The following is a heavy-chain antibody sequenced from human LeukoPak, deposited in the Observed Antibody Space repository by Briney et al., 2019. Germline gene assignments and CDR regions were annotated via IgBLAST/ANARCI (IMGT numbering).Heavy chain of an antibody. Sequence: SETLSLTCTVSGGSISSYYWSWIRQPPGKGLEWIGYIYYSGSTNYNPSLKSRVTISVDTSKNQFSLKLSSVTAADTAVYYCARWAGDYYGSGSYYFDYWGQGTLVTVSS. D-gene: IGHD3-10*01. CDR1: GGSISSYY. CDR3: ARWAGDYYGSGSYYFDY. CDR2: IYYSGST. J-gene: IGHJ4*02. V-gene: IGHV4-59*08.